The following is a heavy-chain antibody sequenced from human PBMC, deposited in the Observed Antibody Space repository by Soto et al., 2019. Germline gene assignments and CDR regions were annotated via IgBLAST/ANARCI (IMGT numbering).Heavy chain of an antibody. V-gene: IGHV4-34*01. Sequence: PSETLSLTCAVYGGSFSGYYWSWIRQPPGKGLEWIGEINHSGSTNYNPSLKSRVTISVDTSKNQFSLKLSSVTAADTAVYYCARDGTAMGIDYWGQGTLVTVSS. CDR1: GGSFSGYY. CDR2: INHSGST. D-gene: IGHD5-18*01. CDR3: ARDGTAMGIDY. J-gene: IGHJ4*02.